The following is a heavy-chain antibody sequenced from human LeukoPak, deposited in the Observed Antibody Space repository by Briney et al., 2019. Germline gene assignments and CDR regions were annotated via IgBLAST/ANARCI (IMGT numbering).Heavy chain of an antibody. Sequence: PGGSLRLSCAASGFTLSSHTMNWVRQAPGKGLEWVSYISSSSSTIYYSDSVKGRFTISRDNAKNSLYLQMNSLRDEDTAVYYCARVIYSGWQGELSDWGQGTLVTVSS. J-gene: IGHJ4*02. CDR1: GFTLSSHT. D-gene: IGHD6-19*01. CDR3: ARVIYSGWQGELSD. V-gene: IGHV3-48*02. CDR2: ISSSSSTI.